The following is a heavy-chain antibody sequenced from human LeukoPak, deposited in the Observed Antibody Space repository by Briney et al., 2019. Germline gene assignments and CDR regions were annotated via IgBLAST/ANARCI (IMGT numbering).Heavy chain of an antibody. CDR3: ARVVNLILTGYLFDY. Sequence: PSQTLSLTCTVAGGSISTGGYYWSWIRQHPGKGLEWIGYIYYSGSTYYNPSLKSRVTITVDTSKNQFSLKLSSVTAADTAVYYCARVVNLILTGYLFDYWGQGTLVTVSS. CDR2: IYYSGST. V-gene: IGHV4-31*03. CDR1: GGSISTGGYY. J-gene: IGHJ4*02. D-gene: IGHD3-9*01.